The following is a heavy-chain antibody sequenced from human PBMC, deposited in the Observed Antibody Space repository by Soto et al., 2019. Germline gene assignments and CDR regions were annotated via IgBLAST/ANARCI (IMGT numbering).Heavy chain of an antibody. CDR2: ISGSGGST. CDR1: GFTFSSYA. D-gene: IGHD3-3*01. CDR3: AAGYDFWSGYIFDP. Sequence: EVQLLESGGGLVQPGGSLRLSCAASGFTFSSYAMSWVRQAPGKGLEWVSAISGSGGSTYDADSVKGRFTISRDNSKNTRYLQMNSLRAEDTAVYYCAAGYDFWSGYIFDPWGQGTLVTVSS. J-gene: IGHJ5*02. V-gene: IGHV3-23*01.